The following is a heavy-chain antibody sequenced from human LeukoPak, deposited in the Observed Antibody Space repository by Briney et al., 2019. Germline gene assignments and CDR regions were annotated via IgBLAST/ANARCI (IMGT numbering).Heavy chain of an antibody. Sequence: PSETLSLTCTVSGGSISSSSYYWGWIRQPPGKGLEWIGSIYYSGSTYYNPSLKSRVTISVDTSKNQFSLKLSSVTAADTAAYYCADGMSITGTTWGQGTLVTVSS. CDR1: GGSISSSSYY. J-gene: IGHJ4*02. CDR2: IYYSGST. D-gene: IGHD1-7*01. V-gene: IGHV4-39*01. CDR3: ADGMSITGTT.